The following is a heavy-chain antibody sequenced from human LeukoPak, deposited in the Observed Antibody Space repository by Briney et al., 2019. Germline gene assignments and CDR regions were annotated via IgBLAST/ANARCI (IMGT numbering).Heavy chain of an antibody. J-gene: IGHJ3*02. CDR2: IIPIFGTA. D-gene: IGHD1-26*01. V-gene: IGHV1-69*13. Sequence: ASVKVSCKASGGTFISYAISWVRQAPGQGLEWMGGIIPIFGTANYAQKFQGRVTITADESTSTAYMELSSLRSEDTAVYYCAADRYSGSYPTSAFDIWGQGTMVTVSS. CDR1: GGTFISYA. CDR3: AADRYSGSYPTSAFDI.